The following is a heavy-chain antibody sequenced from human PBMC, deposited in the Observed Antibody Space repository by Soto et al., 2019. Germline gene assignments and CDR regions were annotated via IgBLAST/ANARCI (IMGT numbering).Heavy chain of an antibody. Sequence: QVQLVQSGAEVKKPGSSVKVSCKASGGTFSSYTISWVRQAPGQGLEWMGRIIPILGIANYAQKFQGRVTITADKSTSTAYMELSSLRSEDTAVYYCARGGIAARLFEFDYYYYYVDVWGKGTTVTVSS. CDR2: IIPILGIA. V-gene: IGHV1-69*02. D-gene: IGHD6-6*01. J-gene: IGHJ6*03. CDR1: GGTFSSYT. CDR3: ARGGIAARLFEFDYYYYYVDV.